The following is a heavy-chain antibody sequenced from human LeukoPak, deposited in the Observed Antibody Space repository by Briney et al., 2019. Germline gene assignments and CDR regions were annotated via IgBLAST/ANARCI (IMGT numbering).Heavy chain of an antibody. CDR2: IYYSGST. CDR1: GGSISSGDYY. J-gene: IGHJ5*02. D-gene: IGHD2-15*01. CDR3: ARGPNYCSGGSCPNWFDP. V-gene: IGHV4-30-4*01. Sequence: SSQTLSLTCTVSGGSISSGDYYWSWIRQPPGKGLEWIGYIYYSGSTYYNPPLKSRVTISVDTPKNQFSLKLSSVTAADTAVYYCARGPNYCSGGSCPNWFDPWGQGTLVTVSS.